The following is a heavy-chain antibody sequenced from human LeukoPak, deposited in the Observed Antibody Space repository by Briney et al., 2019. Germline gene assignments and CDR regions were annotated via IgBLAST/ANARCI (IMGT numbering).Heavy chain of an antibody. Sequence: ASVKVSCTASGYTFTGYYMHWVRQAPGQGLEWMGRINPNSGGTNYAQKFQGRVTMTRDTSISTAYMELSRLRSDDTAVYYCARDGPDSSGWFERYYYYYGMDVWGQGTTVAVSS. J-gene: IGHJ6*02. D-gene: IGHD6-19*01. V-gene: IGHV1-2*06. CDR2: INPNSGGT. CDR1: GYTFTGYY. CDR3: ARDGPDSSGWFERYYYYYGMDV.